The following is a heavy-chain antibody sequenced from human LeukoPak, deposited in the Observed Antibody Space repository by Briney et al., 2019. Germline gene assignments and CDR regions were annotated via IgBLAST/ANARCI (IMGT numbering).Heavy chain of an antibody. J-gene: IGHJ5*02. Sequence: ASAKVSCKASGYTFTSYGISWVRQAPGQGLEWMGWISAYNGNTNYAQKLQGRVTMTTDTSTSTAYMELSRLRSDDTAVYYCAREFWILPAAVNWFDPWGQGTLVTVSS. D-gene: IGHD2-2*01. CDR2: ISAYNGNT. CDR1: GYTFTSYG. V-gene: IGHV1-18*01. CDR3: AREFWILPAAVNWFDP.